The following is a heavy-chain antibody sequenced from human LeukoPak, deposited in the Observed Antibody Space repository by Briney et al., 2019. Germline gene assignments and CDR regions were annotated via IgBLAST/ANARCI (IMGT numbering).Heavy chain of an antibody. Sequence: PGGSLRLSCAASGFTFSSYAMSWVRQAPGKGLEWVSAISGSGGSTYYADSVKGRFTIPRDNSKNTLYLQMNSLRAEDTAVYYCAKVLSIVVVPAAMGEIDYWGQGTLVTVSS. V-gene: IGHV3-23*01. CDR1: GFTFSSYA. CDR3: AKVLSIVVVPAAMGEIDY. D-gene: IGHD2-2*01. CDR2: ISGSGGST. J-gene: IGHJ4*02.